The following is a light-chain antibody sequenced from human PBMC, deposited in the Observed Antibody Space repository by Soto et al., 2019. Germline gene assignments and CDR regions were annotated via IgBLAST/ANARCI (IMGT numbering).Light chain of an antibody. V-gene: IGLV2-14*03. CDR3: CSYASSSTRVI. J-gene: IGLJ2*01. Sequence: ALTQPASVSGSPGQSITISCTGTSSDVGGYNFVSWYQQHPGKAPKLMIYDVNIRPSGISNRFSGSKSGNTASLTISGLQAEDEADYYCCSYASSSTRVIFGGGTKLTVL. CDR1: SSDVGGYNF. CDR2: DVN.